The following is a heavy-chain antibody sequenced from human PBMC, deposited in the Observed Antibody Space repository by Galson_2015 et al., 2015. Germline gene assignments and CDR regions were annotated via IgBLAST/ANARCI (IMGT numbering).Heavy chain of an antibody. CDR2: TYYRSKWYN. Sequence: CAISGDSVSSNSAAWNWIRQSPSRGLEWLGRTYYRSKWYNDYAVSVKSRITINPDTSKNQFSLQLNSVTPEDTAVYYCARDNYGSGSSRALAGGNWFDPWGQGTLVTASS. V-gene: IGHV6-1*01. CDR1: GDSVSSNSAA. J-gene: IGHJ5*02. D-gene: IGHD3-10*01. CDR3: ARDNYGSGSSRALAGGNWFDP.